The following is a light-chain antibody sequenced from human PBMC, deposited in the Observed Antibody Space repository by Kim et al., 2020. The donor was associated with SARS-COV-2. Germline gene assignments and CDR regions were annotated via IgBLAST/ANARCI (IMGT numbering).Light chain of an antibody. V-gene: IGKV3-15*01. J-gene: IGKJ3*01. Sequence: SVSPGERATLSCRASQSVSSNLAWYQQRPGQAPRLLIYDASTRATGIPARFSGRGSGTDFTLTISSLQSEDFAVYYCQQYNNWPLFGPGTKVDIK. CDR1: QSVSSN. CDR3: QQYNNWPL. CDR2: DAS.